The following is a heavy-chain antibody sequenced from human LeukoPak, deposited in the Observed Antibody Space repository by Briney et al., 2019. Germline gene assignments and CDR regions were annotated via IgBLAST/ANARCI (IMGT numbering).Heavy chain of an antibody. D-gene: IGHD3-9*01. CDR1: GFTFSSYS. CDR2: ISSSSSYI. CDR3: ARAYDILTGLNWFDP. J-gene: IGHJ5*02. Sequence: GGSLRLSCAASGFTFSSYSMNWVRQAPGKGLEWVSSISSSSSYIYYADSVKGRFTISRDNAKNSLYLQMNRLRSDDTAVYYCARAYDILTGLNWFDPWGQGTLVTVSS. V-gene: IGHV3-21*04.